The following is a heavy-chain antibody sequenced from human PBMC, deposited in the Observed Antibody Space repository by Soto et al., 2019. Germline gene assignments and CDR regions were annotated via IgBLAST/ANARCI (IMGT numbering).Heavy chain of an antibody. CDR3: ARGGTVRFLEWLSIPDAFDI. J-gene: IGHJ3*02. Sequence: PSETLSLTCTVSGGSISSYYWSWIRQPPGKGLEWIGYIYYSGSTNYNPSLKSRVTISVDTSKNQFSLKLSSVTAADTAVYYCARGGTVRFLEWLSIPDAFDIWGQGTMVTVSS. CDR1: GGSISSYY. V-gene: IGHV4-59*01. CDR2: IYYSGST. D-gene: IGHD3-3*01.